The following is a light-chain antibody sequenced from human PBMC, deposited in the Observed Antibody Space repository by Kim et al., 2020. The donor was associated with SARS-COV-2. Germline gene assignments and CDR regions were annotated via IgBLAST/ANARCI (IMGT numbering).Light chain of an antibody. CDR3: LIWHKGAYV. CDR2: YKSDSDW. V-gene: IGLV5-45*03. CDR1: SGINLATYR. J-gene: IGLJ1*01. Sequence: QPVLTQPSSLSASPGASASLTCTLPSGINLATYRIYWYQQKPGSPPQYVLNYKSDSDWQQGSGVPSRFSGSKDASANAGILLISGLQSEDEADYFCLIWHKGAYVFGSGTKVTVL.